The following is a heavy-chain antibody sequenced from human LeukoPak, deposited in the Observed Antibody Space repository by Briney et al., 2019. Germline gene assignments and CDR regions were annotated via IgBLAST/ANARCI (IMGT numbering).Heavy chain of an antibody. V-gene: IGHV4-30-4*01. CDR1: GGSISSGDYY. CDR2: IYYSGST. Sequence: PSETLSLTCTVSGGSISSGDYYWSWIRQPPGKGLEWIGYIYYSGSTYYNPSLKSRVTISVDTSKNQFSLKLSSVTAADTAVYYCARDTYYYDSSGYYYIDYWGQGTLVTVSS. D-gene: IGHD3-22*01. CDR3: ARDTYYYDSSGYYYIDY. J-gene: IGHJ4*02.